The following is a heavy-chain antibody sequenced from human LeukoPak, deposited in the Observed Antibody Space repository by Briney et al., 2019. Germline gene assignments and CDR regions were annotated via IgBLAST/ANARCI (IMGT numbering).Heavy chain of an antibody. V-gene: IGHV1-18*01. D-gene: IGHD1-26*01. J-gene: IGHJ4*02. CDR2: ISAYNGNT. CDR1: GYTFTSYG. CDR3: ARDRVVGATGDFGY. Sequence: ASVKVSCKASGYTFTSYGISWVRQAPGQGLEWMGWISAYNGNTNYAQKLQGRVTMTTDISTSTAYMELRSLRSDDTAVYYCARDRVVGATGDFGYWGQGTLVTVSS.